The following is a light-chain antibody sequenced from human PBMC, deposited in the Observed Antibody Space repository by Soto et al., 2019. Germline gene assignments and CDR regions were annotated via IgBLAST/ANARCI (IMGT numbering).Light chain of an antibody. V-gene: IGKV3-20*01. Sequence: DIVLTQSPAALSSSPGQRATLSCQASQSVSSYLAWYQQKPGQAPRLLIYDASNRATGIPARFSGSGSGTDFTLTISRLEPEDFAVYYCQQYGNSPITFGQGTRLEIK. CDR2: DAS. CDR1: QSVSSY. CDR3: QQYGNSPIT. J-gene: IGKJ5*01.